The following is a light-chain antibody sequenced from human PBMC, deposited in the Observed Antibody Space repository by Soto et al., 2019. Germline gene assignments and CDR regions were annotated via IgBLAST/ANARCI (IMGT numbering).Light chain of an antibody. CDR1: QSLLHTNGYNY. J-gene: IGKJ1*01. CDR2: LGS. CDR3: MQTLQTPA. V-gene: IGKV2-28*01. Sequence: EIVLTQSPLSLPVTPGESASISCRSSQSLLHTNGYNYLDWYLQKPGQSPQLLIYLGSTRASGVPDRFSGSGSGTDFTLTISRVEADDVGVYYCMQTLQTPAFGQGTKVNIK.